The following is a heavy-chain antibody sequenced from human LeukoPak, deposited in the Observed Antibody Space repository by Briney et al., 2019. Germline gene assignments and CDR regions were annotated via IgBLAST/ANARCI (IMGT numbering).Heavy chain of an antibody. CDR3: ARHPLGHCSSTSCYADNWFDP. Sequence: TAGGSLRLSCAASGFTFSDYYMSWIRQPPGKGLEWIGEINHSGSTNYNPSLKSRVTISVDTSKNQFSLKLSSVTAADTAVYYCARHPLGHCSSTSCYADNWFDPWGQGTLVTVSS. D-gene: IGHD2-2*01. CDR2: INHSGST. CDR1: GFTFSDYY. V-gene: IGHV4-34*01. J-gene: IGHJ5*02.